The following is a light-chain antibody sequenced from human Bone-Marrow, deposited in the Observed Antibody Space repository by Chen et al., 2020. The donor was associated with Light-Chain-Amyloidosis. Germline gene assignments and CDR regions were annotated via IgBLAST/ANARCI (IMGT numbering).Light chain of an antibody. CDR3: CSYAGSSTLV. V-gene: IGLV2-23*02. Sequence: QCALTQPSSGSVSPGQSITISCTGTSSDVGSYNLVSWYQQHPGKATKLMIYEVSKRPAGVPNRFSGYKSGNTASLTISGLQAEDEADYYCCSYAGSSTLVFGGGTKLTVL. J-gene: IGLJ3*02. CDR2: EVS. CDR1: SSDVGSYNL.